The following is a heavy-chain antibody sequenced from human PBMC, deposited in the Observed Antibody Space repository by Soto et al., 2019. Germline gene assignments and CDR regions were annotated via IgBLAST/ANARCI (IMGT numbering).Heavy chain of an antibody. Sequence: EVQLVESGGNLVQPGGSLRLSCAASGFTFSNYNMHWVRQAPGKGLEWVAYISSSGRTIYYADSVKGGFSFSRDNAENSVYLQMNSLRDEDTALYYWASDGRSGNIAGWGYIFDYWGQGTLVTVSS. J-gene: IGHJ4*02. CDR1: GFTFSNYN. V-gene: IGHV3-48*02. CDR3: ASDGRSGNIAGWGYIFDY. CDR2: ISSSGRTI. D-gene: IGHD3-3*01.